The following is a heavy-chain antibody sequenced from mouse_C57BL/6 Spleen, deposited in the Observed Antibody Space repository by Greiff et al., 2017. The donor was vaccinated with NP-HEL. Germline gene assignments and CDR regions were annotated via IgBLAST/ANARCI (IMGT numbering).Heavy chain of an antibody. CDR2: ISSGGSYT. V-gene: IGHV5-6*01. D-gene: IGHD1-1*01. J-gene: IGHJ1*03. CDR3: ASLYGSSHWYFDV. CDR1: GFTFSSYG. Sequence: DVQLVESGGDLVKPGGSLKLSCAASGFTFSSYGMSWVRQTPDKRLEWVATISSGGSYTYYPDSVKGRFTISRDNAKNTLYLQLSSLKSEDTAMYYCASLYGSSHWYFDVWGTGTTVTVSS.